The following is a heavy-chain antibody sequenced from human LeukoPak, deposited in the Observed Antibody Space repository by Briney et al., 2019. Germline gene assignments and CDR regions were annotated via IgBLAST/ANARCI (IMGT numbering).Heavy chain of an antibody. D-gene: IGHD2-8*02. CDR1: GYSFTSYW. V-gene: IGHV5-51*01. CDR2: IYPGDSEI. J-gene: IGHJ5*02. CDR3: ARRPSGGSTWFDP. Sequence: GESLKISCKGSGYSFTSYWIAWVRQMPGKGLEWMGIIYPGDSEIRYSPSFQGQVTISVDKSISTAYLQWSGLKTSDTAMYYCARRPSGGSTWFDPWGQGTLVTVSS.